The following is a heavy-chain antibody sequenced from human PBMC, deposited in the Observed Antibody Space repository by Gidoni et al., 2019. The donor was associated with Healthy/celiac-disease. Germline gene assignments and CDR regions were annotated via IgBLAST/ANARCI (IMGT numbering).Heavy chain of an antibody. D-gene: IGHD4-17*01. J-gene: IGHJ4*02. Sequence: EVQLVESGGGLVQPGGSLRLSCAASGFTVRRNYMSWVRQAPGKGLEWVSVILCGGSTYYADSVEGRFPISRDNSKNTLYLQMNSLRAEDTAVYYCARAPDGEFDYWGQGTLVTVSS. CDR3: ARAPDGEFDY. CDR2: ILCGGST. V-gene: IGHV3-66*01. CDR1: GFTVRRNY.